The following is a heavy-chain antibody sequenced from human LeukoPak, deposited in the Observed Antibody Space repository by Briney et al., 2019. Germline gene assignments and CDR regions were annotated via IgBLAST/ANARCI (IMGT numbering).Heavy chain of an antibody. CDR1: GGSISSGSYY. CDR2: IYYSGGT. D-gene: IGHD2-2*01. J-gene: IGHJ4*02. Sequence: PSQTLSLTCTVSGGSISSGSYYWSWIRQPPGKGLEWIGYIYYSGGTNYNPSLKCRVTISVDTSKNQFSLKLSSVTAADTAVYYCARICSSTTCQVDYWGQGTLVTVSS. CDR3: ARICSSTTCQVDY. V-gene: IGHV4-61*01.